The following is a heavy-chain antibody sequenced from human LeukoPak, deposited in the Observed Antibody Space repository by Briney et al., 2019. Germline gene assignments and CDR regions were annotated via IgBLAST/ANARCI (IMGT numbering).Heavy chain of an antibody. V-gene: IGHV4-31*03. CDR1: GGSISSGDYY. Sequence: SQTLSLTCTVSGGSISSGDYYWSWIRQHPEKGLEWIGYTFYSGSTYYNPSLKSRVTISVDTSKNQFSLKLSSVTAADTAVYYCARAIRGRMIVVPVDTRFDPWGQGTLVTVSS. J-gene: IGHJ5*02. CDR2: TFYSGST. D-gene: IGHD3-22*01. CDR3: ARAIRGRMIVVPVDTRFDP.